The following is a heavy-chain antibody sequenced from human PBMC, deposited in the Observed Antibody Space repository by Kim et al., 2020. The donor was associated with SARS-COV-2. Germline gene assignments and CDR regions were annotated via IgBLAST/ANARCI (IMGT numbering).Heavy chain of an antibody. CDR2: IRPDGSES. Sequence: GGSLRLSCVASGFTFSNYWMTWVRQAPGKGLEWVANIRPDGSESWYVDSVKGRFIMSRDNAKNSVYLQMNSLRAEDTAVYYCGIADDWYFDLWGRGTLLTVSS. V-gene: IGHV3-7*03. CDR1: GFTFSNYW. J-gene: IGHJ2*01. CDR3: GIADDWYFDL.